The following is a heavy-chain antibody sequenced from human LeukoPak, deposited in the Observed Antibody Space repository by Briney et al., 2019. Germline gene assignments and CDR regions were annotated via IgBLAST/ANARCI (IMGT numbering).Heavy chain of an antibody. CDR3: AREEDNADEYLREDY. D-gene: IGHD2/OR15-2a*01. CDR1: GFTVSTSY. J-gene: IGHJ4*02. Sequence: PGGSLRLSCAASGFTVSTSYISWVRQAPGKGLEWVSVIYRGGSTYYADAVKGRFTISRDNARNSLFLQMNSLRAEDTAVYYCAREEDNADEYLREDYWGQGTLVTVSS. V-gene: IGHV3-53*01. CDR2: IYRGGST.